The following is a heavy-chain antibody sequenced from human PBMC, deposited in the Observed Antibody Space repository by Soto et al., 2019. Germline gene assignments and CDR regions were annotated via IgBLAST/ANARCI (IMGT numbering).Heavy chain of an antibody. V-gene: IGHV1-18*04. CDR1: GYTFTSHG. CDR2: ISAYNGNT. J-gene: IGHJ6*02. D-gene: IGHD5-18*01. Sequence: ASVKVSCKASGYTFTSHGISWVRQAPGQGLEWMGWISAYNGNTNYAQKLQGRVTMTTDTSTSTAYMELRSLRSDDTAVYYCARFTSYGYYYYYGMDVWGQGTTVTVSS. CDR3: ARFTSYGYYYYYGMDV.